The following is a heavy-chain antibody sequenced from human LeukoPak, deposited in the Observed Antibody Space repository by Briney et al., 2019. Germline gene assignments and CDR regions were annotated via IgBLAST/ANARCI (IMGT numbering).Heavy chain of an antibody. Sequence: PGGSLRLSCAVSGFTFSSYAMSWVRQAPGKGLEWVSVISGSGGSTYYSDSVKGRFTISRDNSKNTLYLQMNSLRAEDTAVYYCGSSAPHIVGASKGLSDWGQGTLVTVSS. D-gene: IGHD1-26*01. V-gene: IGHV3-23*01. CDR2: ISGSGGST. CDR3: GSSAPHIVGASKGLSD. J-gene: IGHJ4*02. CDR1: GFTFSSYA.